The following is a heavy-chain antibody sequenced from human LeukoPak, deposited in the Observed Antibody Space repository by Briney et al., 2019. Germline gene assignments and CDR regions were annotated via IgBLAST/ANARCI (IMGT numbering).Heavy chain of an antibody. CDR3: ARAWYYYDSSGYYPFDY. J-gene: IGHJ4*02. Sequence: SETLSLTCTVSGGSIRSYYWSWIRQPPGKGLEWIGYIFYSGSTNYNPSLKSRVTISVETSKNQFSLKLSSVTAADTAVYYCARAWYYYDSSGYYPFDYWGQGTLVTVSS. CDR2: IFYSGST. CDR1: GGSIRSYY. V-gene: IGHV4-59*12. D-gene: IGHD3-22*01.